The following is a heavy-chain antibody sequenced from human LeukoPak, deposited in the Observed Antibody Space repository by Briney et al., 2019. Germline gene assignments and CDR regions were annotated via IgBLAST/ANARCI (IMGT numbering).Heavy chain of an antibody. CDR3: ARAPYCSITSCYYRDWFVP. J-gene: IGHJ5*02. D-gene: IGHD2-2*01. CDR2: NYSSGST. CDR1: GGSISSGSYY. Sequence: PSQTLSLTCTVSGGSISSGSYYWSWIRQPAEKGLEWSGRNYSSGSTNYNPSLKSRVTISVDTSKNHFSLKLSSLTAADTAVYYCARAPYCSITSCYYRDWFVPWGQGTLVTVSS. V-gene: IGHV4-61*02.